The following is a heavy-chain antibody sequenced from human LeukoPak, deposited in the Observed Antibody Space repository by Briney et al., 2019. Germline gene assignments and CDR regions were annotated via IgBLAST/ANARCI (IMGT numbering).Heavy chain of an antibody. CDR3: AREKLCQSGMDV. CDR2: INPNSGGI. Sequence: ASVKVSCKASGYTFTVYYIHWVRQVPGQGLEWMGRINPNSGGINYAQKFQGRVTMTRDTSTSTAYMELSRLRSDDTAVYYCAREKLCQSGMDVWGQGTTVTVSS. D-gene: IGHD2-2*01. V-gene: IGHV1-2*06. J-gene: IGHJ6*02. CDR1: GYTFTVYY.